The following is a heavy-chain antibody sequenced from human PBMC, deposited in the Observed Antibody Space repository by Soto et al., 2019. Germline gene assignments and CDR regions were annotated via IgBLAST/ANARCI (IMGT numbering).Heavy chain of an antibody. V-gene: IGHV4-59*11. CDR2: IYYNGNT. CDR1: GGSSRDHD. CDR3: TRANWYSEY. D-gene: IGHD7-27*01. J-gene: IGHJ4*02. Sequence: SETLCLTWSVAGGSSRDHDWSWIRQPPGKGLEWIGYIYYNGNTNYNPPLKSRVTMSVDTSKNQISLKLSSVTAADTAVYYCTRANWYSEYWGQGTLVTVSS.